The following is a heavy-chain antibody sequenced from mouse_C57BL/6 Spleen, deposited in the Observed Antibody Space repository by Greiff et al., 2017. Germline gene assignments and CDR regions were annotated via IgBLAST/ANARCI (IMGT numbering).Heavy chain of an antibody. CDR3: ARQGFMDY. V-gene: IGHV1-69*01. J-gene: IGHJ4*01. CDR1: GYTFTSYW. CDR2: IDTSDSYT. Sequence: QVQLKQPGAELVMPGASVKLSCKASGYTFTSYWMHWVKQRPGQGLEWIGEIDTSDSYTNYNQKFKGKSTLTVDKSSSTAYMQLSSLTSEDSAVYYCARQGFMDYWGQGTSVTVSS.